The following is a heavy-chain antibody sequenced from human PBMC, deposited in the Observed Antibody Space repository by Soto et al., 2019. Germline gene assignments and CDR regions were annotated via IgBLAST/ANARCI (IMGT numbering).Heavy chain of an antibody. J-gene: IGHJ4*02. CDR1: RFTFSDYA. CDR3: ARDPTSNYYDTSGYYYQWFFDF. Sequence: GGSLRLSCAASRFTFSDYAMHWVRQAPGKGLEWLAVISYDGSNEYYADSVKGRFTISRDNSQNTLHLQMNGLRVEDTAVYYCARDPTSNYYDTSGYYYQWFFDFWGQGA. D-gene: IGHD3-22*01. V-gene: IGHV3-30-3*01. CDR2: ISYDGSNE.